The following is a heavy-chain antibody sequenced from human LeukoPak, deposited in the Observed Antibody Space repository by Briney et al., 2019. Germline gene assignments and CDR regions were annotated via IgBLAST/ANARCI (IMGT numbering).Heavy chain of an antibody. Sequence: YSGGSTYYADSVKGSFTISRDNSKNTLYLQMNSLRAEDTAVYYCAREGSKGYYYDSSGPYWGQGTLVTVSS. CDR3: AREGSKGYYYDSSGPY. J-gene: IGHJ4*02. V-gene: IGHV3-66*01. CDR2: YSGGST. D-gene: IGHD3-22*01.